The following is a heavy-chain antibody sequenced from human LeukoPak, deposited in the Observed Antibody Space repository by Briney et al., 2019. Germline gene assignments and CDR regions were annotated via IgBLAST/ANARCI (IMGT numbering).Heavy chain of an antibody. CDR2: IYYSGST. J-gene: IGHJ3*02. CDR3: ARVTYCGGDCYGGRAFDI. CDR1: GGSISSSSYY. V-gene: IGHV4-39*07. D-gene: IGHD2-21*02. Sequence: SETLSLTCTVSGGSISSSSYYWGWIRQPPGKGLEWIGSIYYSGSTYYNPSLKSRVTISVDTSKNQFSLKLSSVTAADTAVYYCARVTYCGGDCYGGRAFDIWGQGTMVTVSS.